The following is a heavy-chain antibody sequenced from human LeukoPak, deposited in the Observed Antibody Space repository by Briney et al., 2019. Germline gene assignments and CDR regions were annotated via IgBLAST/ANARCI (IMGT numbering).Heavy chain of an antibody. CDR1: GFTFNNYW. D-gene: IGHD3-16*01. V-gene: IGHV3-74*01. J-gene: IGHJ4*02. CDR2: INSDGSST. Sequence: PGGSLRLSCAASGFTFNNYWMHWVRQAPGKGLVWVSHINSDGSSTDYADSVKGRFTVSRDNAKNTLYLQMNSLRAEDTAVYYCARHGGSYAFDYWGQGTLVTVSS. CDR3: ARHGGSYAFDY.